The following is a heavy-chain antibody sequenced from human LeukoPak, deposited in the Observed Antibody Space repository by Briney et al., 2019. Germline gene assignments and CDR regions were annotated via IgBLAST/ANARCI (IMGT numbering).Heavy chain of an antibody. CDR3: ARDGGSGHYVF. CDR1: GGSTSRYY. CDR2: ISSSGTT. Sequence: SETLSLTCTVSGGSTSRYYWNWIRQPAGKGLEWIGRISSSGTTNYNPSLKSRLTMSIDTSKNQFSLNLSSVTAADTAVYYCARDGGSGHYVFWGQGTLVTVSS. V-gene: IGHV4-4*07. J-gene: IGHJ4*02. D-gene: IGHD2-15*01.